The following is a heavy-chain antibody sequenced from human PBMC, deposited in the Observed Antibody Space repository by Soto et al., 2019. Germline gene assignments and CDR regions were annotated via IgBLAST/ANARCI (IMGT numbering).Heavy chain of an antibody. CDR3: ARGIFWGRNWFDP. V-gene: IGHV3-33*08. CDR1: GFTFNNAW. D-gene: IGHD3-16*01. J-gene: IGHJ5*02. CDR2: IWYDGSNK. Sequence: GGSLRLSCAASGFTFNNAWMNWVRQAPGKGLEWVAVIWYDGSNKYYADSVKGRFTISRDNSKNTLYLQMNSLRAEDTAVYYCARGIFWGRNWFDPWGQGTLVTVSS.